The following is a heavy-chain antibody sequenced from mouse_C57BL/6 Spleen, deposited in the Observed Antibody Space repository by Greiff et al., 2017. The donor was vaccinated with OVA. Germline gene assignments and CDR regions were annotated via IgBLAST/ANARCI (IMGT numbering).Heavy chain of an antibody. J-gene: IGHJ1*03. CDR1: GYTFTSYW. CDR2: IHPNSGST. CDR3: AREWTYFDV. Sequence: QVQLKQPGAELVKPGASVKLSCKASGYTFTSYWMHWVKQRPGQGLEWIGMIHPNSGSTNYNEKFKSKATLTVDKSSSTAYMQLSSLTSEDSAVYYCAREWTYFDVWGTGTTVTVSS. V-gene: IGHV1-64*01. D-gene: IGHD1-3*01.